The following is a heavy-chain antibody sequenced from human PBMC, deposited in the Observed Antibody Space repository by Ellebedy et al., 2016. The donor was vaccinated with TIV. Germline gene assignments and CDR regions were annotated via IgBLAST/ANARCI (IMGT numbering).Heavy chain of an antibody. J-gene: IGHJ5*02. CDR1: GYTFTSYG. V-gene: IGHV1-18*01. D-gene: IGHD3-9*01. Sequence: AASVKVSCKASGYTFTSYGISWVRQAPGQGLEWMGWISVYNGNTNYAQKLQGRVTMTADTSTSTAYMELRSLRSDDTAVYYCARVAGRYWFDPWGQGTLVTVSS. CDR2: ISVYNGNT. CDR3: ARVAGRYWFDP.